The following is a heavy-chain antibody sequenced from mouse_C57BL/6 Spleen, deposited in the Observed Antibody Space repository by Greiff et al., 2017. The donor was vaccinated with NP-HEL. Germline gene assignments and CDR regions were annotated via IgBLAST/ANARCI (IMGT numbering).Heavy chain of an antibody. CDR1: GYTFTSYG. CDR2: IYPRSGNT. CDR3: AREGYSNYPYYFDY. Sequence: VQLQQSGAELARPGASVKLSCKASGYTFTSYGISWVKQRTGQGLEWIGEIYPRSGNTYYNEKFKGKATLTADKSSSTAYMELRSLTSEDSAVYYCAREGYSNYPYYFDYWGQGTTLTVSS. V-gene: IGHV1-81*01. J-gene: IGHJ2*01. D-gene: IGHD2-5*01.